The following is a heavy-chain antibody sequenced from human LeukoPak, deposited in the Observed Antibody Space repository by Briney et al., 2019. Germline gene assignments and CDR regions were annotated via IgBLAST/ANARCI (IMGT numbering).Heavy chain of an antibody. J-gene: IGHJ4*02. CDR1: GGSISSGGYY. Sequence: SQTLSLTCTVSGGSISSGGYYWSWIRQHPGKGLEWIGYIYYSGSTYYNPSLTSRVSIPVDTSKNQFSLKLSSVTAADTAVYYCARSRWSAYCGGDCYTVYFDYWGQGALVTVSS. D-gene: IGHD2-21*02. CDR3: ARSRWSAYCGGDCYTVYFDY. V-gene: IGHV4-31*03. CDR2: IYYSGST.